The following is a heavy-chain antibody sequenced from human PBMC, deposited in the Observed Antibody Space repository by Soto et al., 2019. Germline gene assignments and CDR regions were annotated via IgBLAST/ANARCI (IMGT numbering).Heavy chain of an antibody. J-gene: IGHJ4*01. CDR1: GGTFSSYT. D-gene: IGHD1-1*01. Sequence: QVQLVQSGAEVKKPGSSVKVSCKASGGTFSSYTISWVRQAPGQGLEWMGRIIPILGIANYAQKFQGRVTITADKSTSTAYIELSTLTSEDTPVYYCPRAPSLERTPFDYRGHGTLVTVSS. CDR2: IIPILGIA. V-gene: IGHV1-69*02. CDR3: PRAPSLERTPFDY.